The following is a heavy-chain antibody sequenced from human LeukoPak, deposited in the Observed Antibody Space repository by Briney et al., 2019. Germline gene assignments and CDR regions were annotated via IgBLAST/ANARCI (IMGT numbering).Heavy chain of an antibody. Sequence: PGGSLRLSCAASGFTFSSYAMSWVRQAPGKGLEWVSGISGSGGSTYYADSVKGRFTISRDNSKNTLYLQMNSLRAEDTTVYYCAKGIVVVVAATPEYFQHWGQGTLVTVSS. V-gene: IGHV3-23*01. D-gene: IGHD2-15*01. CDR2: ISGSGGST. J-gene: IGHJ1*01. CDR1: GFTFSSYA. CDR3: AKGIVVVVAATPEYFQH.